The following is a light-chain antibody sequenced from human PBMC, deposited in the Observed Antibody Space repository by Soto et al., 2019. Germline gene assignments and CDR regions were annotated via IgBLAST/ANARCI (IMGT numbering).Light chain of an antibody. CDR1: SSNIGNNY. J-gene: IGLJ1*01. V-gene: IGLV1-51*02. CDR2: ENN. Sequence: QSALTQPPSVSAAPVQKVTISCSGSSSNIGNNYVSWYQQLPGTAPKLLIYENNKRPSGIPDRFSGSKSGTSATLGITGLQTGDEADYYCGTWDSSLSAGPYVFGTGTKVTVL. CDR3: GTWDSSLSAGPYV.